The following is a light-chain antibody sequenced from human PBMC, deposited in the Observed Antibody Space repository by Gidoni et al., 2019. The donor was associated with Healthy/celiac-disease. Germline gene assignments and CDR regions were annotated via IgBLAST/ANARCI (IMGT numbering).Light chain of an antibody. J-gene: IGKJ2*01. CDR3: QQYNNWPLYT. V-gene: IGKV3-15*01. CDR1: QSVSSN. CDR2: GAS. Sequence: EIVMTQSPATLSVSPGERATLSCRASQSVSSNLAWYQQKPGQAPRLLIYGASTWATGIPARFSGSGSGTEFTLTISSLQSEDFAVYYCQQYNNWPLYTFAQXTKLEIK.